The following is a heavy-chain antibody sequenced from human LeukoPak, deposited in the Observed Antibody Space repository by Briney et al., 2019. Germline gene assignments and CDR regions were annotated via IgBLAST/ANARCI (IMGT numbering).Heavy chain of an antibody. CDR2: ISSSGSTI. CDR3: ARRTGDSYYFDY. CDR1: GFTFSDYY. Sequence: GGPLRLSCAASGFTFSDYYMSWLRQAPGGGLEWVSYISSSGSTIYYADSVKGRFTISRDNAKNSLYLQMNSLRAEDTAVYYCARRTGDSYYFDYWGQGTLVTVSS. D-gene: IGHD3/OR15-3a*01. V-gene: IGHV3-11*01. J-gene: IGHJ4*02.